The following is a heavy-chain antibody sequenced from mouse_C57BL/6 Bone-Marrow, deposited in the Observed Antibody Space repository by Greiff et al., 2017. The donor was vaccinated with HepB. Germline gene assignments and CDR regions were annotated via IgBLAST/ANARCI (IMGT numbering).Heavy chain of an antibody. V-gene: IGHV1-64*01. D-gene: IGHD1-1*01. CDR3: ARSHYYGSSYDDY. CDR2: IHPNSGST. J-gene: IGHJ2*01. Sequence: QVQLQQPGAELVKPGASVKLSCKASGYTFTSYWMHWVKQRPGQGLEWIGMIHPNSGSTNYNEKFKSKATLTVDKSSNTAYMQLSSLTSEDSAVYYCARSHYYGSSYDDYWGQGTTLTVSS. CDR1: GYTFTSYW.